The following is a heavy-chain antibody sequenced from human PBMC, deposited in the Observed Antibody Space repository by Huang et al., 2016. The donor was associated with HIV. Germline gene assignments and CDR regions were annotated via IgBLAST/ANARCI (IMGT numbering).Heavy chain of an antibody. D-gene: IGHD1-7*01. J-gene: IGHJ4*02. CDR2: IGSSGSII. Sequence: QVQVVESGGGLVKPGGSLRLSCAASGFTFSDYYMNWIRQAPGKGLEWVPYIGSSGSIIYYADSVKGRFTISRDNAKNSLYLQMNSLRAEDTAVYYCARDSNWNFRYFDYWGQGTLVTVSS. CDR3: ARDSNWNFRYFDY. V-gene: IGHV3-11*01. CDR1: GFTFSDYY.